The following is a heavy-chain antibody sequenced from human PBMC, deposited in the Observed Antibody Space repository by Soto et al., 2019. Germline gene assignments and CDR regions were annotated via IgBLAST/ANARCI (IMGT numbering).Heavy chain of an antibody. CDR2: INPNSGAT. CDR1: GYRFTGYY. J-gene: IGHJ5*02. Sequence: QAQLVQSGAEVKKPGASVKVSCKASGYRFTGYYTHWVRQAPGQGLEWMGWINPNSGATDYAHKFQGRGTMTRDTSISTAYMELSSLTSDDTAVYYCARVGAGDGGWFDPWGQGTLVTVSS. D-gene: IGHD3-16*01. CDR3: ARVGAGDGGWFDP. V-gene: IGHV1-2*02.